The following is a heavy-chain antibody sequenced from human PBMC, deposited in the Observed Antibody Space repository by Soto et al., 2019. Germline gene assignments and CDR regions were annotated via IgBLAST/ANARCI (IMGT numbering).Heavy chain of an antibody. J-gene: IGHJ4*02. Sequence: QVQLQQWGAGLLKPSETLSLTCAVYGGSFSPFYWSWIRQPPGKGLGWIGEINHSGSTNYNPSLKSRVTISVDTSKNQFSLKLSSVTAADTAMYYCARGRDYWGQGTLVTVSS. CDR2: INHSGST. V-gene: IGHV4-34*01. CDR1: GGSFSPFY. CDR3: ARGRDY.